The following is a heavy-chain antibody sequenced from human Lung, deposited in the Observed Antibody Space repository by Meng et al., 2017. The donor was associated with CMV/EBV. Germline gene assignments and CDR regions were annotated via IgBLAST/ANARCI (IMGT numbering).Heavy chain of an antibody. V-gene: IGHV1-69*05. J-gene: IGHJ6*02. D-gene: IGHD3-3*01. Sequence: SVKVSXKASGGTFSSYAISWVRQAPGQGLEWMGGIIPIFGTANYAQKFQGRVTITTDESTSTAYMELSSLRSDDTAVYYCARVTIFGAYGMDVWGQGTTVTVSS. CDR3: ARVTIFGAYGMDV. CDR2: IIPIFGTA. CDR1: GGTFSSYA.